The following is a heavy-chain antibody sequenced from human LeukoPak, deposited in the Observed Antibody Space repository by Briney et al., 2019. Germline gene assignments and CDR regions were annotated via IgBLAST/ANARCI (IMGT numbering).Heavy chain of an antibody. CDR2: INHSGST. CDR1: GGSLSGCY. CDR3: ARARSHYHICYDYYCMDV. J-gene: IGHJ6*03. D-gene: IGHD1-26*01. V-gene: IGHV4-34*01. Sequence: SETLSLTCAVYGGSLSGCYWSWIRQPPGKGLEWIGEINHSGSTNYNPSLKSRVTISVDTSKNQFSLKLSSVTAADTAVYYCARARSHYHICYDYYCMDVRGKGTPVTGSS.